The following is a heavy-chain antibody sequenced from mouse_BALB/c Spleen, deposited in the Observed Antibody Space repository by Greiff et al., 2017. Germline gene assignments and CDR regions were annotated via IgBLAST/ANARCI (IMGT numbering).Heavy chain of an antibody. Sequence: VKLVESGAELARPGASVKMSCKASGYTFTSYTMHWVKQRPGQGLEWIGYINPSSGYTNYNQKFKDKATLTADKSSSTAYMQLSSLTSEDSAVYYCARDGLGFAYWGQGTLVTVSA. CDR1: GYTFTSYT. CDR3: ARDGLGFAY. V-gene: IGHV1-4*01. D-gene: IGHD3-1*01. J-gene: IGHJ3*01. CDR2: INPSSGYT.